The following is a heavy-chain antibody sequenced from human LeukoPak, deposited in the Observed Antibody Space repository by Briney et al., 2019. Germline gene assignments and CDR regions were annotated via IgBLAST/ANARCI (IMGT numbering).Heavy chain of an antibody. D-gene: IGHD3-10*01. Sequence: PGGSLRLSCAASGFSFTASYMTWVRQAPGKGLECVAYIRPDGSSTYYVDSVKGRFTTSRDNAKNSVYLQMNSLRVEDTALYYCSTEPRLLSYWGQGTLVTVSP. J-gene: IGHJ4*02. V-gene: IGHV3-7*01. CDR2: IRPDGSST. CDR1: GFSFTASY. CDR3: STEPRLLSY.